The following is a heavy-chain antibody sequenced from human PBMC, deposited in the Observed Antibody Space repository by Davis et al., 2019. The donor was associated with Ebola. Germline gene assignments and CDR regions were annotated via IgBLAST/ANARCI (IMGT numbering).Heavy chain of an antibody. CDR3: AKGWDIVVVPAAVGGDCTGGVCSGFDY. D-gene: IGHD2-2*01. J-gene: IGHJ4*02. CDR2: SGTGGNT. Sequence: PGGSLRLSCAGSGFTFNSHAMTWVRQAPGKGLEWVSSSGTGGNTYYADSVKGRFTISRDNSKNTLYLQMNSLRAEDTAVYYCAKGWDIVVVPAAVGGDCTGGVCSGFDYWGQGTLVTVSS. CDR1: GFTFNSHA. V-gene: IGHV3-23*01.